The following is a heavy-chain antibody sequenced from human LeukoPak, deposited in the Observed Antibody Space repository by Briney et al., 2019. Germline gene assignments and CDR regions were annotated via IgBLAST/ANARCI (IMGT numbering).Heavy chain of an antibody. CDR1: GGSISSYY. V-gene: IGHV4-59*01. Sequence: TSETLSLTCTVAGGSISSYYWSWIRQPPGKGLEWIGYIYYGGSTNYNPSLKSRVTISVDTSKNQFSLKLSSVTAADTAVYYCARALPRSGWYYYYYGMDVWGQGTTVTVSS. CDR2: IYYGGST. CDR3: ARALPRSGWYYYYYGMDV. J-gene: IGHJ6*02. D-gene: IGHD6-19*01.